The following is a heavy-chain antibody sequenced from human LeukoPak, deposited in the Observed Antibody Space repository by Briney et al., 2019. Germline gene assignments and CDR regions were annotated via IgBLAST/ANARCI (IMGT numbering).Heavy chain of an antibody. J-gene: IGHJ3*02. Sequence: ASVKVSCKASGYTFTSYDINWVRQATGQGLEWMGWMNPNSGNTGYAQKFQGRVTIARNTSISTAYMELSSLRSEDTAVYYCARALNQPRIRNDYAFDIWGQGTMVTVSS. CDR1: GYTFTSYD. CDR3: ARALNQPRIRNDYAFDI. D-gene: IGHD1-1*01. CDR2: MNPNSGNT. V-gene: IGHV1-8*03.